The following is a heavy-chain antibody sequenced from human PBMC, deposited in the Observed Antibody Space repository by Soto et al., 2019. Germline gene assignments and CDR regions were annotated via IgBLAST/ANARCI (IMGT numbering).Heavy chain of an antibody. V-gene: IGHV4-31*03. CDR2: IYYSGST. J-gene: IGHJ4*02. D-gene: IGHD4-17*01. Sequence: QVQLQESGPGLVKPSQTLSLTCTVSGGSISSGGYYWSWIRQHPGKGLEWIGYIYYSGSTYYNPSLKSRVTISVDTSKNQVSLKLSSVTAADTAVYYCARVEEDEYGDFRYFDYWGQGTLVTVSS. CDR3: ARVEEDEYGDFRYFDY. CDR1: GGSISSGGYY.